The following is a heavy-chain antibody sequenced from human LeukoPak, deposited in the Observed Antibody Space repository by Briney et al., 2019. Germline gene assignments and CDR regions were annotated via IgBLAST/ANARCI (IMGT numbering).Heavy chain of an antibody. Sequence: GGSLRLSCAASGFTFSNAWMSWVRQAPGKGLEWVGRIKSETDGGTTGYTAPVKGRFTISRDDSKNTLYLQMNSLKTEDTAVYYCTTAGGWYRDFDYWGQGTLVTVSS. D-gene: IGHD6-19*01. CDR1: GFTFSNAW. CDR3: TTAGGWYRDFDY. CDR2: IKSETDGGTT. J-gene: IGHJ4*01. V-gene: IGHV3-15*01.